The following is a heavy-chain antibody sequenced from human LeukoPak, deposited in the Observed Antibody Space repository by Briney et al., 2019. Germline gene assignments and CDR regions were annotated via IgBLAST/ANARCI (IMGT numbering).Heavy chain of an antibody. J-gene: IGHJ5*02. CDR1: GYSISSGYD. CDR3: ARWVYGSGINWFDP. CDR2: IYHSGST. Sequence: SETLSLTCTVSGYSISSGYDWGWIRQPPGKGLEWIGSIYHSGSTYYNPSLRSRVTISVDTSKNQFSLKLSSVTAADTAVYYCARWVYGSGINWFDPWGQGTLVTVSS. V-gene: IGHV4-38-2*02. D-gene: IGHD3-10*01.